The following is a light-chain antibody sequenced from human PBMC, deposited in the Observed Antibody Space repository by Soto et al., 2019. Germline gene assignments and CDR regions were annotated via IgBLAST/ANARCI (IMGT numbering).Light chain of an antibody. V-gene: IGKV3D-7*01. CDR2: GAS. CDR3: QQDCNLPPT. J-gene: IGKJ1*01. CDR1: QSVSSSY. Sequence: PGERVTLSCRASQSVSSSYLTWYQQKPGQAPSLLIYGASTRATSIPARFSGSGSGTDFTLTISNLLPEDFAVYYCQQDCNLPPTFGQGSKVEVK.